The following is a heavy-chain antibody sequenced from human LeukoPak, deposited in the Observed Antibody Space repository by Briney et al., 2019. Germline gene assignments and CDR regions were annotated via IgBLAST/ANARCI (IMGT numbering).Heavy chain of an antibody. J-gene: IGHJ4*02. CDR3: ARDRSSGSYFRFDY. CDR1: GGSISSYY. D-gene: IGHD1-26*01. V-gene: IGHV4-59*01. CDR2: IYYSGST. Sequence: SETLSLTCTVSGGSISSYYWSWIRQPPGKGLEWIGYIYYSGSTNYNPPLKSRVTISVDTSKNQFSLKLSSVTAADTAVYYCARDRSSGSYFRFDYWGQGTLVTVSS.